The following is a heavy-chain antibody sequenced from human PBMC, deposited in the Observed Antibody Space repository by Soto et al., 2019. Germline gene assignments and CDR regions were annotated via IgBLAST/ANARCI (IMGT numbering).Heavy chain of an antibody. CDR3: ARVKRPGWVDY. D-gene: IGHD1-26*01. V-gene: IGHV4-34*01. CDR2: INHSGST. J-gene: IGHJ4*02. CDR1: GGSFSGYY. Sequence: PSETLSLTCAVYGGSFSGYYWSWIRQPPGKGLEWIGEINHSGSTNYNPSLKSRVTISVDTSKNQFSLKLSSVTAADTAVYYCARVKRPGWVDYWGQGTLVTVSS.